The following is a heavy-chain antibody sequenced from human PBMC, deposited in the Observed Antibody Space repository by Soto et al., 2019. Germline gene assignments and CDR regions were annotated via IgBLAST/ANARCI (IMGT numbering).Heavy chain of an antibody. V-gene: IGHV3-30*18. J-gene: IGHJ4*02. CDR3: AKAIYGDYAPFDF. Sequence: QVQLAESGGGVVQPGRSLRLTCEASGFTFSSYGMHWVRQAPGKGLEWVAVISYDESEKHYADSVKGRLTISRDNSKNTLYLQMNSLRTEDTAIYYCAKAIYGDYAPFDFWGQGPLVTVSS. D-gene: IGHD4-17*01. CDR1: GFTFSSYG. CDR2: ISYDESEK.